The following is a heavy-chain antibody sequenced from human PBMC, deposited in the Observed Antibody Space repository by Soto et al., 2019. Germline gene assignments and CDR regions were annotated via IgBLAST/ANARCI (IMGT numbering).Heavy chain of an antibody. V-gene: IGHV1-8*01. Sequence: SVKVSFKSSGYTFTIYYINCLRQAAGQGLEWMVLMNPNSGNTGYAQKFQGRVTMTRDTSINTAYMELTTLTSDDTAFYYCARGVSAGVDYWGQGTLVTVSS. CDR3: ARGVSAGVDY. CDR2: MNPNSGNT. D-gene: IGHD1-26*01. CDR1: GYTFTIYY. J-gene: IGHJ4*02.